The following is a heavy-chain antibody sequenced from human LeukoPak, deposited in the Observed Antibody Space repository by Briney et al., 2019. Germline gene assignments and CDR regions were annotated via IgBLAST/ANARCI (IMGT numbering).Heavy chain of an antibody. CDR3: ARVATINDYYYYYGMDV. J-gene: IGHJ6*02. V-gene: IGHV1-8*01. D-gene: IGHD5-12*01. CDR1: GYTFTSYD. Sequence: ASVKVSCKASGYTFTSYDINWVRQAPGQGLEWMGWLNPNSGNTGYAQKFQGRVTMTRNTSISTAYMELSSLRSEDTAVYYCARVATINDYYYYYGMDVWGQGTTVTVSS. CDR2: LNPNSGNT.